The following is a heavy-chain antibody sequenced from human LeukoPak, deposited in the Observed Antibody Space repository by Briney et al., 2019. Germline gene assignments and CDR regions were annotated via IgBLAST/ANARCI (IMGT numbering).Heavy chain of an antibody. Sequence: ASVKVSCKACGYTFISCYIHWVRQAPGQGLEWMGIINPSGGRTGNAQKSQGRATMTRDMSRSTVYMELSSLRSEDTAVYYCASVIAARFYYYYMDVWGKGTTVTVSS. V-gene: IGHV1-46*01. CDR3: ASVIAARFYYYYMDV. D-gene: IGHD6-6*01. CDR2: INPSGGRT. J-gene: IGHJ6*03. CDR1: GYTFISCY.